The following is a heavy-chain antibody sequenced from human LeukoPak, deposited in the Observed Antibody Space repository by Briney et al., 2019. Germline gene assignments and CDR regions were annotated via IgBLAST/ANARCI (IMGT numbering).Heavy chain of an antibody. J-gene: IGHJ4*02. V-gene: IGHV3-53*01. Sequence: QPGGSLRLSCAASGFSVSSNYMTWVRQAPGKGLEWVSIIYSDYSGGSTYYADSVKGRFTISRDNSKNMLYLQMNSLRAEDTAVYSCARGTVTAPDYWGQGTLVTVSS. CDR2: IYSDYSGGST. CDR1: GFSVSSNY. D-gene: IGHD4-17*01. CDR3: ARGTVTAPDY.